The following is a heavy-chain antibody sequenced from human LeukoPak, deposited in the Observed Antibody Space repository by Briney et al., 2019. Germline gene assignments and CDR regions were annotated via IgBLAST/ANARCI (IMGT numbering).Heavy chain of an antibody. Sequence: ASVKVSCKASVYPFTSYGIRWVRQAPGQGLEWMGWISGYNGNKHYEQQKLQGRETMTKDTATSTAYKELGRLRSDDRAVYYCARDLKRGYSSGRYSWGTGSSNDYWGQGTMVSVCS. CDR3: ARDLKRGYSSGRYSWGTGSSNDY. D-gene: IGHD6-19*01. V-gene: IGHV1-18*01. J-gene: IGHJ4*02. CDR1: VYPFTSYG. CDR2: ISGYNGNK.